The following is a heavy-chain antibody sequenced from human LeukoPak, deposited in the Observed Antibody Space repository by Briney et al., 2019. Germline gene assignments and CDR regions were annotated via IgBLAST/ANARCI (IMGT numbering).Heavy chain of an antibody. V-gene: IGHV4-59*07. D-gene: IGHD3-22*01. Sequence: SDTLSLTCTVSGGSISSYYWSWIRQPPGKGLEWLGYIYYSGSTNYNPSLKSRVTISVDTPKNQFSLKLSSVTAADTAVYYCARVQDATYYYDSSGDDAFDIWGQGTMVTVSS. CDR1: GGSISSYY. CDR2: IYYSGST. CDR3: ARVQDATYYYDSSGDDAFDI. J-gene: IGHJ3*02.